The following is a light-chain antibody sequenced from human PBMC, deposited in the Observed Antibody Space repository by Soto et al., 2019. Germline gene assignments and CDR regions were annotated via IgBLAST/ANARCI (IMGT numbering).Light chain of an antibody. J-gene: IGKJ1*01. Sequence: EIVLTQSPATLSLSPGERATLSCRASQSVSNYLAWYQQKPGQAPRLLIYDTSNRATGIPARFSGRGSGTDFTLTISSLEPEDFAVYYCHQYGSSPWTFGQGTKVDIK. V-gene: IGKV3-11*01. CDR1: QSVSNY. CDR2: DTS. CDR3: HQYGSSPWT.